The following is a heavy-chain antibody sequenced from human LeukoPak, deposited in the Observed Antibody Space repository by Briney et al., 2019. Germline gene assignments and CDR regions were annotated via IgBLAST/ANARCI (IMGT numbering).Heavy chain of an antibody. V-gene: IGHV4-61*02. CDR1: GGSNSSGSYY. J-gene: IGHJ6*03. D-gene: IGHD2-8*01. CDR2: IYTSGST. CDR3: ARASGYCTNGVCPDYYYYYMDV. Sequence: SETLSLTCTVSGGSNSSGSYYWSWIRQPAGKGLEWIGRIYTSGSTNYNPSLKSRVTISVDTSKNQFSLKLSSVTAADTAVYYCARASGYCTNGVCPDYYYYYMDVWGKGTTVTVSS.